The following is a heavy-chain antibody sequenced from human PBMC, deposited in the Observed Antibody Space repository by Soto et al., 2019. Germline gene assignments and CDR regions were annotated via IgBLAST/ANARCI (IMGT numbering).Heavy chain of an antibody. Sequence: QVQLVESGGGLVKPGGSLRLSCAASGFTFSDYYMSWIRQAPGKGLEWVSSLASSGFMDYADSVKGRFSISRDNAKNSSHLQMNSLRAEDMAVYYCAREYYGNFDYWGQGTLVTVSS. D-gene: IGHD4-17*01. CDR2: LASSGFM. V-gene: IGHV3-11*01. CDR3: AREYYGNFDY. J-gene: IGHJ4*02. CDR1: GFTFSDYY.